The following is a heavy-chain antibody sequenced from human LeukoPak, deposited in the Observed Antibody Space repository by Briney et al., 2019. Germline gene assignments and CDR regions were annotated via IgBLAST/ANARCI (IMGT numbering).Heavy chain of an antibody. Sequence: GSLRLSCAASGFTFSSYAMHWVRQAPGKGLEWVAVISYDGSNKYYADSVKGRFTISRDNSKNTPYLQMNSLRAEDTAVYYCARDGHLPTVSRYPHYFDYWGQGTLVTISS. CDR1: GFTFSSYA. CDR2: ISYDGSNK. CDR3: ARDGHLPTVSRYPHYFDY. J-gene: IGHJ4*02. V-gene: IGHV3-30-3*01. D-gene: IGHD4-11*01.